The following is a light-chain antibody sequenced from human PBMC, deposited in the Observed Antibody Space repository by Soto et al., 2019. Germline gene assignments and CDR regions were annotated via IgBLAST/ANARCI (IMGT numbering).Light chain of an antibody. CDR3: SSYTSSNTL. CDR2: EVS. J-gene: IGLJ2*01. CDR1: SSDVGDYKY. V-gene: IGLV2-14*01. Sequence: QSALTQPASVSGSPGQSITISCTGTSSDVGDYKYVSWYQQHPGKAPKLMIYEVSNRPSGVSNRFSGSKSGNTASLTISGLQAEDEADYYCSSYTSSNTLFVGGTKLTVL.